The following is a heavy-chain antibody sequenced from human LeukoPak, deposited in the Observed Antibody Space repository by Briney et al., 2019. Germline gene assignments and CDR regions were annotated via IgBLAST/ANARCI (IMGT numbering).Heavy chain of an antibody. D-gene: IGHD6-13*01. V-gene: IGHV4-4*07. CDR1: GGSISNYY. J-gene: IGHJ4*02. Sequence: SGTLSLTCTVSGGSISNYYWSWIRQPAGKGLEWIGRIYSSGITNYNPSLKSRVSMSVDTSKNQFSLKLTSVTAADTAVYYCARAGGYGSPLGYWGQGTLVTVSS. CDR2: IYSSGIT. CDR3: ARAGGYGSPLGY.